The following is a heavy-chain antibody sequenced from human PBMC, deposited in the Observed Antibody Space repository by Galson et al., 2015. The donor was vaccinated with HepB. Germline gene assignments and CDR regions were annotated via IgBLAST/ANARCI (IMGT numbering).Heavy chain of an antibody. CDR3: ARHGYYDSSGYYSFDY. Sequence: QSGAEVKKPGESLKISCKGSGYSFTSYWIGWARQMPGKGLEWMGIIYPGDSDTRYSPSFQGQVTISADKSISTAYLQWSSLKASDTAMYYCARHGYYDSSGYYSFDYWGQGTLVTVSS. D-gene: IGHD3-22*01. J-gene: IGHJ4*02. CDR2: IYPGDSDT. V-gene: IGHV5-51*01. CDR1: GYSFTSYW.